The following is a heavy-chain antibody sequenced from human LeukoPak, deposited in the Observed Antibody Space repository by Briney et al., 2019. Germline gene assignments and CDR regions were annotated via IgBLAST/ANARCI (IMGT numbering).Heavy chain of an antibody. CDR2: ISGSGGST. CDR3: VRYSGYESHDY. Sequence: GGSLRLSCAASGFTFSSYAMSWVRQAPGKGLEWVSAISGSGGSTYYADSVKGRFTISRDNAKNSLYLQMNSLRAEDTAVYYCVRYSGYESHDYWGQGTLVTVSS. V-gene: IGHV3-23*01. J-gene: IGHJ4*02. D-gene: IGHD5-12*01. CDR1: GFTFSSYA.